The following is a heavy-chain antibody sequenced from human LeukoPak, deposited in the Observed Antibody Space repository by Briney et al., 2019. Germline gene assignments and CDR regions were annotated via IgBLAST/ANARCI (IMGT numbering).Heavy chain of an antibody. CDR1: GFTFSSYA. Sequence: PGGSLRLSCAASGFTFSSYAMSWVRQAPGKGLEWVSAISGSGGSTYYAGSVKGRFTISRDNSKNTLYLQMNSLRPEDTAVYYCAKESKGSESSFDLWGQGTMVTVSS. D-gene: IGHD3-10*01. V-gene: IGHV3-23*01. CDR2: ISGSGGST. CDR3: AKESKGSESSFDL. J-gene: IGHJ3*01.